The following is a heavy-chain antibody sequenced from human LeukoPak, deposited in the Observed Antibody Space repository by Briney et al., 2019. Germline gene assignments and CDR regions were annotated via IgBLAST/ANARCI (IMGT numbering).Heavy chain of an antibody. J-gene: IGHJ3*02. V-gene: IGHV3-64*02. Sequence: GGSLRLSCAASGFTFNNYPMHWVRQAPGKGLEYVSGIISHGGSTFYADSVKGRFIISRDISKNTLYLQMGSLRAEDTAVYFCARNYYDSDSEAFDIWGQGTMVTVPS. CDR1: GFTFNNYP. CDR2: IISHGGST. D-gene: IGHD3-22*01. CDR3: ARNYYDSDSEAFDI.